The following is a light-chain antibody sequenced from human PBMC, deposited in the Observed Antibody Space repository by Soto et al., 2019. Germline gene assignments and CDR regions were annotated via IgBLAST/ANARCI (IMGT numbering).Light chain of an antibody. CDR2: EVS. Sequence: QSALTQPASVSGSPGQSITISCTGTSSDVGGYKYVSWYQQEPGKAPKLMIYEVSNRPSGVSNRFSASKSGNTASLTISGLQAEDEADYYCCSYAGSFTWVFGGGTKLTVL. J-gene: IGLJ3*02. CDR3: CSYAGSFTWV. V-gene: IGLV2-14*01. CDR1: SSDVGGYKY.